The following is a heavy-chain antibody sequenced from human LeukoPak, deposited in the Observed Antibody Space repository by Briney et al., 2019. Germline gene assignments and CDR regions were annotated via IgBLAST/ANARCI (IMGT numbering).Heavy chain of an antibody. CDR1: GGTFSNSA. CDR2: IAPVLEIT. J-gene: IGHJ4*02. CDR3: ARGYSGLHFDS. V-gene: IGHV1-69*04. Sequence: SVKVSCKASGGTFSNSAISWVRQASGQGLEWMGRIAPVLEITNYAQKFQGRLTFTADISTSTAYMELSGLRSEDTAIYYCARGYSGLHFDSWDQGSLVTVSS. D-gene: IGHD1-26*01.